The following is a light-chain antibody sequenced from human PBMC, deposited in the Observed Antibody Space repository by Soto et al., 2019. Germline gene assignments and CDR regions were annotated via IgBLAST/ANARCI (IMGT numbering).Light chain of an antibody. J-gene: IGLJ2*01. CDR3: SSYTSSSTLVV. Sequence: QSVLTQPASVSGSPGQSITISCTATSSDVGVYNYVSWYQQHPGKAPKLMIYDVSNRPSGVSNRFSGSKSGNTASLTISGLQAEDEADYYCSSYTSSSTLVVFGGGTKLTVL. CDR2: DVS. V-gene: IGLV2-14*01. CDR1: SSDVGVYNY.